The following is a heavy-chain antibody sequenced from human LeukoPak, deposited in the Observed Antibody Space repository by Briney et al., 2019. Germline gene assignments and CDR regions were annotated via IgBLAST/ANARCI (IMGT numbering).Heavy chain of an antibody. CDR1: GFAFSSYW. Sequence: GGSLRLSCAASGFAFSSYWMNWVRQAPGKGLVWVSRIASDGSSTTYADSVKGRFSISRDNAKNTLYLQMNSLRVEDTTVYYCARGRPHGNDYWGQGTLVTVSS. D-gene: IGHD4-23*01. V-gene: IGHV3-74*01. CDR3: ARGRPHGNDY. J-gene: IGHJ4*02. CDR2: IASDGSST.